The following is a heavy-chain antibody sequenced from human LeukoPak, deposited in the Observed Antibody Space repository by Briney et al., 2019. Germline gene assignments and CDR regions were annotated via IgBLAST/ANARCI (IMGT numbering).Heavy chain of an antibody. CDR3: VRENVILSEGDYFDY. J-gene: IGHJ4*02. D-gene: IGHD5/OR15-5a*01. Sequence: GGSLRLSCAASGFTFDDYGMSWVRQAPGKGLEWVSGINGNGATTGYVDSVKGRFTISRDNAKNSLYLQMNSLRAEDTALYYCVRENVILSEGDYFDYWGQGTLVAVSS. CDR2: INGNGATT. V-gene: IGHV3-20*04. CDR1: GFTFDDYG.